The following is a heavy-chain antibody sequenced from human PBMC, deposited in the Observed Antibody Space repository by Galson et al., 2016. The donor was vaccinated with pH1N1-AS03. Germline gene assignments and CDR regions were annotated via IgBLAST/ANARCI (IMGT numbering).Heavy chain of an antibody. CDR2: IDWDDDK. J-gene: IGHJ4*02. V-gene: IGHV2-70*04. D-gene: IGHD1-20*01. CDR1: GFSLSTSGMR. Sequence: PALVKPTQTLTLTCSFSGFSLSTSGMRVNWIRQPPGKALEWLARIDWDDDKFYNTSLKTRLTIARDMSKNQVVLIMTNMDPVDTATYYCARSSVTGALFEYLDYWGQGTLVTVSS. CDR3: ARSSVTGALFEYLDY.